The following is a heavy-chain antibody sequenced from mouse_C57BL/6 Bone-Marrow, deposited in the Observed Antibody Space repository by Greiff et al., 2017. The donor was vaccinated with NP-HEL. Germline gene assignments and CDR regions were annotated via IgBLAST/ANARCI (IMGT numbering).Heavy chain of an antibody. Sequence: QVQLQQSGAELARPGASVKLSCKASGYTFTSYGISWVKQRTGQGLEWIGEIYPRSGNTYYNEKFKGKATLTGDKSSSTAYMELRSLTSEDSAVYVCARGGLYYGSSFAMDYWGQGTSVTVSS. CDR2: IYPRSGNT. V-gene: IGHV1-81*01. J-gene: IGHJ4*01. CDR3: ARGGLYYGSSFAMDY. D-gene: IGHD1-1*01. CDR1: GYTFTSYG.